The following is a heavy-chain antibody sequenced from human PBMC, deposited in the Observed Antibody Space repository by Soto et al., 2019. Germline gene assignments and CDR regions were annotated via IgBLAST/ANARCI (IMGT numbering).Heavy chain of an antibody. Sequence: ASVKVSCKASGYTFTNYYMHWVRQAPGQGLEWMGWMNPRSGGTKYAQAFQDRVTMTRDASISTAYMGVTSLRHGDTAVYFCARSDDSTSYPLDLWGPGTLVTVS. CDR3: ARSDDSTSYPLDL. CDR2: MNPRSGGT. D-gene: IGHD4-4*01. CDR1: GYTFTNYY. J-gene: IGHJ5*02. V-gene: IGHV1-2*02.